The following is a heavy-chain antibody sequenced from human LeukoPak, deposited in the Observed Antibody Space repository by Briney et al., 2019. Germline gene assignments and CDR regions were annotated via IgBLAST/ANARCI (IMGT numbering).Heavy chain of an antibody. CDR2: ISSSSTTI. CDR3: ARAYSGGGIVVVPAAN. J-gene: IGHJ4*02. D-gene: IGHD2-2*01. V-gene: IGHV3-48*04. Sequence: GGSLRLSCAASGFTFSSYSFNWARQAPGKGLEWVSYISSSSTTIYYADSVKGRFTISRDDAKNSLYLQMNSLRAEDTAVYYCARAYSGGGIVVVPAANWGQGTLVTVSS. CDR1: GFTFSSYS.